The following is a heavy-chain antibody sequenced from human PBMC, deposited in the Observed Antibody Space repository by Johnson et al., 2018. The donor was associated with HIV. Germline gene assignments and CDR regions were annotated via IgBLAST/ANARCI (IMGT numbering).Heavy chain of an antibody. CDR3: AKDLSGYSYGYGAFDI. D-gene: IGHD5-18*01. J-gene: IGHJ3*02. CDR2: ISYDGSNK. Sequence: QMLLVESGGGVVQPGRSLRLSCAASGFTFSSYAMHWVRQAPGKGLEWVAVISYDGSNKYYADSVKGRFTISRDNSKNTLYLQMNSLRAEYTAVYYCAKDLSGYSYGYGAFDIWGQGTMVTVSS. CDR1: GFTFSSYA. V-gene: IGHV3-30-3*01.